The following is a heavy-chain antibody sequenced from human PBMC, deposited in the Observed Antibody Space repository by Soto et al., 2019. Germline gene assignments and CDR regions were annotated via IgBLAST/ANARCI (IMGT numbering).Heavy chain of an antibody. CDR2: INDDGIST. V-gene: IGHV3-74*01. J-gene: IGHJ4*02. D-gene: IGHD1-1*01. CDR3: TRGPRSASTGTGAF. Sequence: GGSLRLSCAASGFTFSMYWMHWVRQVPGKGPEWVSRINDDGISTNYADSVKGRFTISRDNAKNTLYLQMNALRVEDTAVYYCTRGPRSASTGTGAFWGQGTLVTVSS. CDR1: GFTFSMYW.